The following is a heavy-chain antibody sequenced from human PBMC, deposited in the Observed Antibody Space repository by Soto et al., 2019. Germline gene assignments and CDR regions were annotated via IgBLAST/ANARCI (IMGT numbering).Heavy chain of an antibody. V-gene: IGHV4-4*07. J-gene: IGHJ6*02. D-gene: IGHD1-1*01. Sequence: SETLSLTCSVSGDSLSRYYWSWIRQPAGKGLEWIGRIYPSGTTNYNPSLKSRLTLSRDMSKNQFSLSLRSVTAADTAVYYCARDLWVEPELYYYGMDVWGQGTTVTVSS. CDR2: IYPSGTT. CDR3: ARDLWVEPELYYYGMDV. CDR1: GDSLSRYY.